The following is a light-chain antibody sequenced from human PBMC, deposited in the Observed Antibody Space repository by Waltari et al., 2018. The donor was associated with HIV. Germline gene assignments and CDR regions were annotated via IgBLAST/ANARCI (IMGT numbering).Light chain of an antibody. CDR3: QRDYFDSPWT. V-gene: IGKV1-5*03. Sequence: DIQLTQSPSTLSASVGDRVPITCRASQSTRNWLAWYQQKPGKAPKLRIDKGSGLQSGVPSMFSGSGSWTEFSLSIHSRQPDDFATYYRQRDYFDSPWTFGQGTKVESK. CDR2: KGS. J-gene: IGKJ1*01. CDR1: QSTRNW.